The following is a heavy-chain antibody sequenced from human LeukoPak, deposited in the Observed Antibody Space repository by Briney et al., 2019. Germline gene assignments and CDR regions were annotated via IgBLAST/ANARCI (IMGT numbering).Heavy chain of an antibody. CDR3: ATGYGDYVRSYYDMDV. D-gene: IGHD4-17*01. V-gene: IGHV1-69*13. Sequence: GASVKVSCKASGGTFSSYAISWVRQAPGQGLEWMGGIIPIFGTANYAQKFQGRVTITADESTSTAYMELSSLRSEDTAVYYCATGYGDYVRSYYDMDVWGQGTTVTVSS. J-gene: IGHJ6*02. CDR1: GGTFSSYA. CDR2: IIPIFGTA.